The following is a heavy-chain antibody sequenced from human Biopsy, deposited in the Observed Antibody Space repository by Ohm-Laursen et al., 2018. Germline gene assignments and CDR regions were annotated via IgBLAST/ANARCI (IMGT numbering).Heavy chain of an antibody. V-gene: IGHV1-69*06. D-gene: IGHD3-3*01. CDR2: INPMFGTA. J-gene: IGHJ5*02. CDR1: GATFSNYA. CDR3: ARSFGVVINFEHNWFDP. Sequence: ASVKVSCKASGATFSNYAINWLRQAPGQGLEWMGGINPMFGTAKYAQRFQGRVTITADKSTSTADMELSSLRSDDTAVYYCARSFGVVINFEHNWFDPWAREPWSSSPQ.